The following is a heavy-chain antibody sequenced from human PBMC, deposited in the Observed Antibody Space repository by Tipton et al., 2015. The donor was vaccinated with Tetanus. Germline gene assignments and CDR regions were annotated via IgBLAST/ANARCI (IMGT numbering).Heavy chain of an antibody. CDR1: GGSFRAYY. CDR2: INHSGST. V-gene: IGHV4-34*01. Sequence: TLSLTCAVYGGSFRAYYWSWIRQSPGKGLEWIGEINHSGSTTYSPSFKSRVTISVDTPKNQFSLKLTSLTVADTAVYYCARGGSCSCGPRGFDLWGRGTLVTVSS. CDR3: ARGGSCSCGPRGFDL. D-gene: IGHD6-13*01. J-gene: IGHJ2*01.